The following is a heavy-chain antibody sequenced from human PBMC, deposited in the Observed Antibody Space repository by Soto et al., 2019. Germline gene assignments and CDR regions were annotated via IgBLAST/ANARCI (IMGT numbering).Heavy chain of an antibody. D-gene: IGHD5-18*01. Sequence: ASVKVSCKASGYTFTSYGISWVRQAPGQGLEWMGWISAYNGNTNYAQKLQGRVTMTTDTSTSTAYMELRSLRSDDTAVYYCARVKYSPPYYYSSGMDVWGQGTTVTVSS. J-gene: IGHJ6*02. CDR1: GYTFTSYG. V-gene: IGHV1-18*01. CDR2: ISAYNGNT. CDR3: ARVKYSPPYYYSSGMDV.